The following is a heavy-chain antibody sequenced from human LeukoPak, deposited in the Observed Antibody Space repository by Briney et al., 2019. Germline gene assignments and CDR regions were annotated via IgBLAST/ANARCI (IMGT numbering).Heavy chain of an antibody. CDR2: IIPIFGTA. Sequence: SVKVSCKASGGTFSSYAISWVRQAPGQGLEWMGGIIPIFGTANYAQKFQGRVTITADESTSTAYMELSSLRSEDTAVYYCARDIHSSGWYRNAFDIWGQGTMVTVS. CDR1: GGTFSSYA. V-gene: IGHV1-69*13. J-gene: IGHJ3*02. D-gene: IGHD6-19*01. CDR3: ARDIHSSGWYRNAFDI.